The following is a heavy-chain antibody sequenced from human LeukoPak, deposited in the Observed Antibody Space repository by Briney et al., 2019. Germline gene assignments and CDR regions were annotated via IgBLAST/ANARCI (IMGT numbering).Heavy chain of an antibody. Sequence: GGSLRLSCAASGVTFSSYSMNWVRQAPGKGLEWVSSISSSSSYIYYADSVKGRFTISRDNAKNSLYLQMNSLRAEDTAVYYCAREAVVVPADDMWTFDYWGQGTLVTVSS. CDR2: ISSSSSYI. D-gene: IGHD2-2*01. J-gene: IGHJ4*02. CDR1: GVTFSSYS. CDR3: AREAVVVPADDMWTFDY. V-gene: IGHV3-21*01.